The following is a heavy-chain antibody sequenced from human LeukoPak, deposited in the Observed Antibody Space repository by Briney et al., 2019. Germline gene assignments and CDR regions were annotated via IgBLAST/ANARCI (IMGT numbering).Heavy chain of an antibody. CDR2: IFYSVNT. D-gene: IGHD3-3*01. J-gene: IGHJ5*02. CDR3: ARGRIWSGHYTTWFDP. CDR1: GGYINNYY. V-gene: IGHV4-59*01. Sequence: KPSETLSLTCTVSGGYINNYYWSWIRQPPGKGLEWIGYIFYSVNTNYNPSLRSRVSISDDTSKNQFSLKLTSVTAADTAVYYCARGRIWSGHYTTWFDPWGQGTLVTVSS.